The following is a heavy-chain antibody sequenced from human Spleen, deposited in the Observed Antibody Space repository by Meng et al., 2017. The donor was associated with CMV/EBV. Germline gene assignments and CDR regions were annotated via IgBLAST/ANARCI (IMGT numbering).Heavy chain of an antibody. CDR1: GGSISSGDYY. V-gene: IGHV4-30-4*08. J-gene: IGHJ4*02. D-gene: IGHD6-13*01. CDR2: IYYSGST. CDR3: ARALAGVDY. Sequence: VQLQQWGAVLLKPAAPLSLTCAGYGGSISSGDYYWSWIRQPPGKGLEWIGYIYYSGSTYYNPSLKSRVTISVDTSKNQFSLKLSSVTAADTAVYYCARALAGVDYWGQGTLVTVSS.